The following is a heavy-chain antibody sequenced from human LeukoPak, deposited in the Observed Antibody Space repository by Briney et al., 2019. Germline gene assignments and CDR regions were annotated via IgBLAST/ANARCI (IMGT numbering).Heavy chain of an antibody. J-gene: IGHJ3*02. Sequence: VASVKVSCKASGYTFTSYAMHWVRQAPGQRLEWMGWINAGNGNTKYSQKFQGRVTITRDTSISTAYMELSRLRSDDTAVYYCARDLPKWELLQDDAFDIWGQGTMVTVSS. CDR2: INAGNGNT. D-gene: IGHD1-26*01. CDR1: GYTFTSYA. V-gene: IGHV1-3*01. CDR3: ARDLPKWELLQDDAFDI.